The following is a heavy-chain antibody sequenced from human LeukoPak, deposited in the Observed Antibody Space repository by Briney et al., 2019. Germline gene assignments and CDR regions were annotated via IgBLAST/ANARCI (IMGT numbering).Heavy chain of an antibody. J-gene: IGHJ6*04. CDR3: ARGREVVVVAATIGYYYYYGMDV. Sequence: PSETLSLTCAVYGGSFSGYYWSWIRQPPGKGLEWIGEINHSVSTNYNPSLKSRVTISVDTSKNQFSLKLSSVTAADTAVYYCARGREVVVVAATIGYYYYYGMDVWGKGTTVTVSS. V-gene: IGHV4-34*01. CDR1: GGSFSGYY. CDR2: INHSVST. D-gene: IGHD2-15*01.